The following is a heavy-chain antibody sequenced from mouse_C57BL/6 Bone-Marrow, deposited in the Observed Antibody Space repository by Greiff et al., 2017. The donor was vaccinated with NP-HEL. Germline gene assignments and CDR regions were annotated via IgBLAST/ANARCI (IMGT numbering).Heavy chain of an antibody. CDR1: GYTFTSYW. CDR2: IYPGNSDT. V-gene: IGHV1-5*01. D-gene: IGHD1-1*01. J-gene: IGHJ2*01. CDR3: TRAYYGSSGRFYFDG. Sequence: VQLKQSGTVLARPGASVKMSCKTSGYTFTSYWMHWVKQRPGQGLEWIGAIYPGNSDTSYNQKFKGKATLTAVTSASTAYMELSSLTDEDSAVYYCTRAYYGSSGRFYFDGWGQGTTLTVST.